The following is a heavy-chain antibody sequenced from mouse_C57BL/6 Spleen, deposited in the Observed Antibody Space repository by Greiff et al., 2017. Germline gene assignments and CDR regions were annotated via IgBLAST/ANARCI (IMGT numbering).Heavy chain of an antibody. D-gene: IGHD2-2*01. CDR1: GYTFTSYW. J-gene: IGHJ1*03. V-gene: IGHV1-64*01. CDR3: ATVSDYGYFDV. CDR2: IHPNSGST. Sequence: QVQLQQPGAELVKPGASVKLSCKASGYTFTSYWMHWVKQRPGQGLEWIGMIHPNSGSTNYNEKFKSKATLTVDKSSSTAYMQRSSLTSEDSAVYYCATVSDYGYFDVWGTGTTVTVSS.